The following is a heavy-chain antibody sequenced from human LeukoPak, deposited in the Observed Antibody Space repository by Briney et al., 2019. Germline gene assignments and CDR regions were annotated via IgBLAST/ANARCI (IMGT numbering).Heavy chain of an antibody. J-gene: IGHJ4*02. Sequence: PGESLKISCKGSGYNFTNYWIGWVRQMPGKGLEWMGIIYPGDSDSRYSPSFEGQVTISADRSINTAYLQWSSLKASDTAMYYCAKWGVGGYSNHFDYWGQGTLVTVSS. CDR2: IYPGDSDS. V-gene: IGHV5-51*01. D-gene: IGHD3-22*01. CDR3: AKWGVGGYSNHFDY. CDR1: GYNFTNYW.